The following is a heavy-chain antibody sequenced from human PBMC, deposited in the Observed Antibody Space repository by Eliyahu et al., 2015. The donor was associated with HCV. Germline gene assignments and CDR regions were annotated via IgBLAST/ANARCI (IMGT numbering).Heavy chain of an antibody. Sequence: EVQLLESGGDLVQPGGSLRLSCAASGFTVSGYAMTWFRQAPGKGLEWVSSISENGRNTYYPDSVKGRFTISRDISKNTVSLQMNSLRVEDTALYYCAKPPGPIRGTGFDIWGQGTMVTVSS. V-gene: IGHV3-23*01. CDR3: AKPPGPIRGTGFDI. D-gene: IGHD1-1*01. CDR2: ISENGRNT. CDR1: GFTVSGYA. J-gene: IGHJ3*02.